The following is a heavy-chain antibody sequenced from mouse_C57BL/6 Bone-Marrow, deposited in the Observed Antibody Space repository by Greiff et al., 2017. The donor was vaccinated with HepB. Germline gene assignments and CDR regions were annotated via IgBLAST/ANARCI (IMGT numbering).Heavy chain of an antibody. V-gene: IGHV2-2*01. CDR2: IWSGGST. J-gene: IGHJ3*01. Sequence: VQLQQSGPGLVQPSQSLSITCTVSGFSFTSYGVHWVRQSPGKGLEWLGVIWSGGSTDYNAAFISRLSISKDNSKSQVFFKMNSLQADDTAIYYCASLALTYWGQGTLVTVSA. D-gene: IGHD6-1*01. CDR1: GFSFTSYG. CDR3: ASLALTY.